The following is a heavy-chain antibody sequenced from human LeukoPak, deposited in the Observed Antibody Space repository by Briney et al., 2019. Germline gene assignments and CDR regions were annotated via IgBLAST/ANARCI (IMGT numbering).Heavy chain of an antibody. CDR3: AADDYYSDGSDSDWAPV. D-gene: IGHD3-22*01. Sequence: PGGSLRLSCAVSGLKFKTYNMNWVRQVPGKGPEWVSYISSNSQKIYYADSVKGRFTISRDNAKNSLYLQMKSLRVEDSALYYCAADDYYSDGSDSDWAPVWGQGTTVTVSS. CDR2: ISSNSQKI. J-gene: IGHJ3*01. V-gene: IGHV3-48*01. CDR1: GLKFKTYN.